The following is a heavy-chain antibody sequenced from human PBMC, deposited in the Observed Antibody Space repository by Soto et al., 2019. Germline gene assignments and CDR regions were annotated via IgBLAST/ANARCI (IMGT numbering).Heavy chain of an antibody. CDR2: INIGNGNT. CDR1: GSTFTSYL. J-gene: IGHJ5*02. CDR3: ANARFDP. D-gene: IGHD2-2*01. V-gene: IGHV1-3*04. Sequence: ASVKVSCKASGSTFTSYLMHWVRQAPGQRPEWMGWINIGNGNTKYSQKFQGRVTIARDTSASTVYMELSNLRSEDTAIYYCANARFDPWGQGTLVTVSS.